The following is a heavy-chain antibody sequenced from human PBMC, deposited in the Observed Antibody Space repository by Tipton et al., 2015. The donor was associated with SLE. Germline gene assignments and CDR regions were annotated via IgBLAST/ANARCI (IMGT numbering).Heavy chain of an antibody. V-gene: IGHV4-4*02. CDR1: GASISSSNW. CDR2: IYRSGSS. D-gene: IGHD3-22*01. CDR3: ARGTYHYDGSGSRIRNYFDY. Sequence: TLSLTCAVSGASISSSNWWIWVRRPPGKGLEWIGEIYRSGSSIYNPSLMSRVTMSVDTSKNQFSLTLSSVTAADTAVYYCARGTYHYDGSGSRIRNYFDYWGQGTLVTVSS. J-gene: IGHJ4*02.